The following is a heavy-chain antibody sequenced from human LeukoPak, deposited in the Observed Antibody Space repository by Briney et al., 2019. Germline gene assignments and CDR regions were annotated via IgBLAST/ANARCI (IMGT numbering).Heavy chain of an antibody. CDR3: ARVSGIAARYYYYGMDV. Sequence: GGSLRLSCAASGFTFSSYAMHWVRQAPGKGLEWVAVIWYDGSNKDYADSVKGRFTISRDNSKNTLYLQMNSLRAEDTAVYYCARVSGIAARYYYYGMDVWGQGTTVTVSS. D-gene: IGHD6-25*01. V-gene: IGHV3-33*01. CDR2: IWYDGSNK. J-gene: IGHJ6*02. CDR1: GFTFSSYA.